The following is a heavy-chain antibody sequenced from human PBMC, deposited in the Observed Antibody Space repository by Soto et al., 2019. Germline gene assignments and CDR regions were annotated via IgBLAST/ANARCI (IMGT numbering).Heavy chain of an antibody. D-gene: IGHD1-26*01. Sequence: QVQLVESGGGVVQPGRSLRLSCAASGFTFSSYGMHWVRQAPGKGLEWVAVISYDGSNEYYADSVKGRFTISRDNSMNTLYLQMNSLRAEDTAVYYCAKDAGGSSYFDYWGQGTLVTVSS. V-gene: IGHV3-30*18. CDR3: AKDAGGSSYFDY. CDR1: GFTFSSYG. J-gene: IGHJ4*02. CDR2: ISYDGSNE.